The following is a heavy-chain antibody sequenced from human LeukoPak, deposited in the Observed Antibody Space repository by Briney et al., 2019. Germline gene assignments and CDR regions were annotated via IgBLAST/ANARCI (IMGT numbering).Heavy chain of an antibody. CDR2: FDPEDGET. D-gene: IGHD3-10*01. V-gene: IGHV1-24*01. J-gene: IGHJ4*02. CDR1: GYTLTELS. CDR3: ATVTDHYGSGSFDY. Sequence: ASVKVSCKVSGYTLTELSMHWVRQAPGKGLEWMGGFDPEDGETIYAQKFQGRVTMTEDTSTDTAYMELSSLRSEDTAVYYCATVTDHYGSGSFDYWGQGTLVTVSS.